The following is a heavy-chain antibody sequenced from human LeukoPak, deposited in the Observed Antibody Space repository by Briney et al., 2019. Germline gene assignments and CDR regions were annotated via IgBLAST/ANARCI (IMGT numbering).Heavy chain of an antibody. CDR1: GGSISSSYW. V-gene: IGHV4-4*02. CDR2: IYHSGST. CDR3: ARDYCTSTTCPNWFDP. J-gene: IGHJ5*02. D-gene: IGHD2-2*01. Sequence: SETLSLTCAVSGGSISSSYWWSWIRQPPGKGLEWIGEIYHSGSTNYNLSLKSRVTISVDKSKNQFSLKLNSVTAADTAVYYCARDYCTSTTCPNWFDPWGQGTLVTVSP.